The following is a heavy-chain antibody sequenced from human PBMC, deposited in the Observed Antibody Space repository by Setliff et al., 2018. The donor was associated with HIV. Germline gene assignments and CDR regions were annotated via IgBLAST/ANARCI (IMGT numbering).Heavy chain of an antibody. J-gene: IGHJ5*02. CDR3: SRLTRSSSNSYKGRFDP. CDR1: DASINSNNYY. CDR2: IYYSGTA. V-gene: IGHV4-39*01. Sequence: SETLSLTCSISDASINSNNYYWVWIRQTPGKGLEWIGSIYYSGTAYYNPSLKSRLIISVDTPKNQFSLNLSSMSAADTAVYFCSRLTRSSSNSYKGRFDPWGQGTLVTVSS. D-gene: IGHD2-15*01.